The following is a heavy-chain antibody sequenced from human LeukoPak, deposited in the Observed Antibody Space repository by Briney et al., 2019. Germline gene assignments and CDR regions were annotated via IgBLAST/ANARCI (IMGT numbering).Heavy chain of an antibody. Sequence: GGSLRLSCAASGFTFSSYNMNWVRQAPGKGLEWVSYIRSSSGPISYADSVKGRFTISRDNSKNTLYLQMDSLRVEDTAVYYCGGYSSLDHWGQGTLVTVSS. CDR2: IRSSSGPI. J-gene: IGHJ4*02. V-gene: IGHV3-48*01. CDR1: GFTFSSYN. CDR3: GGYSSLDH. D-gene: IGHD3-22*01.